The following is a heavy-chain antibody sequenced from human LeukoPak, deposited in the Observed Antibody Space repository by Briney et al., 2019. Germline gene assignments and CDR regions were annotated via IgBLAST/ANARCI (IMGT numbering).Heavy chain of an antibody. CDR3: ARHFSPLPILVVPAAIDY. D-gene: IGHD2-2*01. Sequence: SETLPLTCTVSGGSISSSSYYWGWIRQPPGKGLEWIGSIYYSGSTYYNPSLKSRVTISVDTSKNQFSLKLSSVTAADTAVYYCARHFSPLPILVVPAAIDYWGQGTLVTVSS. V-gene: IGHV4-39*01. J-gene: IGHJ4*02. CDR1: GGSISSSSYY. CDR2: IYYSGST.